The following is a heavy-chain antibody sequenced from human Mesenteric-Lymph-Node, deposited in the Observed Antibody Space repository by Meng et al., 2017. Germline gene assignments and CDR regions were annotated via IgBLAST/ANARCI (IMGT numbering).Heavy chain of an antibody. CDR2: ISSGADKT. CDR1: VFTFNNVS. J-gene: IGHJ5*01. Sequence: GGDSGQPGGSLRLSCAGSVFTFNNVSLSWAGQAPVKGLECVAAISSGADKTNYADSVKGRFTIPRDNSQNTLYLQMSSLRAEDMAVYYCLRGWFDSWGQGTLVTVSS. CDR3: LRGWFDS. V-gene: IGHV3-23*01.